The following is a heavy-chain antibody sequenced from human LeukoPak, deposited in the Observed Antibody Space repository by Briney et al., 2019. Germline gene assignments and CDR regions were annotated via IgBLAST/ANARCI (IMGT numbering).Heavy chain of an antibody. V-gene: IGHV6-1*01. CDR1: GDSVSSNSAA. J-gene: IGHJ6*03. CDR3: ARDTYNYDSSGLSVMDV. D-gene: IGHD3-22*01. Sequence: SQTLSLTCAISGDSVSSNSAAWNWIRQSPSRGLEWLGRTYYRSKWYNDYAVSVKSRITINPDTSKNQFSLKLSSVTAADTAVYYCARDTYNYDSSGLSVMDVWGKGTTVTISS. CDR2: TYYRSKWYN.